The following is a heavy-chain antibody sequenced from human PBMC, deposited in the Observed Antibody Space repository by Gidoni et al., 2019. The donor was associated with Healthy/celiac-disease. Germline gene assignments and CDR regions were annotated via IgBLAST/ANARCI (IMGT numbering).Heavy chain of an antibody. CDR3: AREKDDSSGSRRLNWFDP. Sequence: QVQLQQWGAGLLKPSETLSLTCAVYGGSFSGYYWSWIRQPPGKGLELIGEINHSGRTNYNPSLKRRVTISVETSKNQFSLKLSSVTAADTAVYYCAREKDDSSGSRRLNWFDPWGQGTLVTVSS. D-gene: IGHD3-22*01. J-gene: IGHJ5*02. CDR2: INHSGRT. V-gene: IGHV4-34*01. CDR1: GGSFSGYY.